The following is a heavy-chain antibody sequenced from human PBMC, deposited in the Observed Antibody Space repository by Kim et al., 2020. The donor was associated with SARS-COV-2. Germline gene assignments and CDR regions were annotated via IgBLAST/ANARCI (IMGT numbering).Heavy chain of an antibody. J-gene: IGHJ6*02. V-gene: IGHV3-13*01. Sequence: GGSLRLSCAASGFTFSSYDMHWVRQATGKGLEWVSAIGTAGDTYYPGSVKGRFTISRENAKNSLYLQMNSLRAGDTAVYYCARGGGSYYYYYYYGMDVWGQGTTVTVSS. CDR1: GFTFSSYD. CDR3: ARGGGSYYYYYYYGMDV. CDR2: IGTAGDT. D-gene: IGHD1-26*01.